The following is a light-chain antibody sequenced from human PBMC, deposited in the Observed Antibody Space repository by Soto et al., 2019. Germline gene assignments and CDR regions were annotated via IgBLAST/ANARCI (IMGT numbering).Light chain of an antibody. V-gene: IGLV2-14*01. CDR3: CSYAGSSLI. J-gene: IGLJ2*01. CDR1: SSDVGGYKY. Sequence: QSALTQPASVSGSPGQSITISCTGTSSDVGGYKYVSWYQQHPDKAPKLIIFEVSNRPSGISSRFSGSKSGNTASLTISGLQAEDEADYYCCSYAGSSLIFGGGTKVTVL. CDR2: EVS.